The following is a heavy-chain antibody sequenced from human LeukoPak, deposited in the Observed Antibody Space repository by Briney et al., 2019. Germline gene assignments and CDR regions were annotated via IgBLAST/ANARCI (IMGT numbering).Heavy chain of an antibody. CDR2: INPSGGST. CDR1: GYTFTLYY. V-gene: IGHV1-46*01. J-gene: IGHJ5*02. Sequence: RASVKLSCTASGYTFTLYYMHWVRQAPGQGLEWMGIINPSGGSTTYAQKFQGRLTMTRDTSTNTVYMEMNSLRSEDTAVYYCARDRGAGYSYGGNWFDPWGQGTLVTVSS. D-gene: IGHD5-18*01. CDR3: ARDRGAGYSYGGNWFDP.